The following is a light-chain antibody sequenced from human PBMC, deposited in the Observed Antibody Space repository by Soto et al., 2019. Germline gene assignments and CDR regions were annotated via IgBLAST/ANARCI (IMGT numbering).Light chain of an antibody. CDR2: YAS. Sequence: EIVMTQSPATLSVSPGERATLSCRASQSIGSDLAWYQQKPGQGPRLLIYYASSRATGIPAKFSGSGSGTEFSLTISSLQSEDSALYYCQQYSNWPTFGQGTRLEIK. CDR1: QSIGSD. V-gene: IGKV3-15*01. J-gene: IGKJ5*01. CDR3: QQYSNWPT.